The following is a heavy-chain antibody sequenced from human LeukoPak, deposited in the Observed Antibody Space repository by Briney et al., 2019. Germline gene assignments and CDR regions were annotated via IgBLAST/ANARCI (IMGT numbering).Heavy chain of an antibody. CDR1: GGSFSGYY. D-gene: IGHD6-13*01. Sequence: SETLSLTCAVYGGSFSGYYWGWIRQPPGKGLEWIGSIYYSGSTYYNPSLKSRVTISVDTSKNQFSLKLSSVTAADTAVYYCARVNIAAAANWFDPWGQGTLVTVSS. CDR2: IYYSGST. J-gene: IGHJ5*02. V-gene: IGHV4-34*01. CDR3: ARVNIAAAANWFDP.